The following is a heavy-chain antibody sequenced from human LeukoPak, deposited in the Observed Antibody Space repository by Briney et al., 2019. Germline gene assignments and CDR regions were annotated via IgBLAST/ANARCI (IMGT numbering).Heavy chain of an antibody. V-gene: IGHV5-51*01. Sequence: GESLKISCEGSGYNFTSYWIAWVRQMPGKGLEWMGIIYPSDSNTRYSPSFQGQVTISADKSITTAYLQWSSLQASDTAMYYCAKHSGSGSYYIDYWGQGTLVTVSS. CDR2: IYPSDSNT. J-gene: IGHJ4*02. CDR1: GYNFTSYW. CDR3: AKHSGSGSYYIDY. D-gene: IGHD3-10*01.